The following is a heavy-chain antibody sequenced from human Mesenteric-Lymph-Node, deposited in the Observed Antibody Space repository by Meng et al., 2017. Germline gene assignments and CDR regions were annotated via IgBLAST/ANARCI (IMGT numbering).Heavy chain of an antibody. CDR3: AGGRFDY. V-gene: IGHV3-66*03. J-gene: IGHJ4*02. CDR1: GFTVSSTF. CDR2: MDSYGST. Sequence: GESLKISRAASGFTVSSTFMSWVRQAPGKGLEWVSKMDSYGSTHYADSVKGRFTISRDNSKNTVYLQMNSLRAEDTAVYYCAGGRFDYWGQGTLVTVSS.